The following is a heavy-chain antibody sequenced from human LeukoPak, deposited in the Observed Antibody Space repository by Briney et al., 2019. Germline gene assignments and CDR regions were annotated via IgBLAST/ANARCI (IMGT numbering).Heavy chain of an antibody. CDR2: ISGSGSST. D-gene: IGHD2-2*02. CDR1: GFSFSNYG. V-gene: IGHV3-23*01. Sequence: GGSLRLSCAASGFSFSNYGMHWVRQAPGKGLEWVSAISGSGSSTYYADSVKGRFTISRDSSKSTLYLQMNSLRAEDTAVYYCAGYNCSSTRCYTGGFDYWGQGTLVTVSS. J-gene: IGHJ4*02. CDR3: AGYNCSSTRCYTGGFDY.